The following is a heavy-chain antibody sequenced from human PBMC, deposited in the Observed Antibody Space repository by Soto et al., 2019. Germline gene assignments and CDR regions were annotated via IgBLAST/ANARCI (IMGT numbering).Heavy chain of an antibody. D-gene: IGHD3-22*01. CDR1: GGTFSSYA. Sequence: QVQLVQSGAAVKKPGSSVKVSCKASGGTFSSYAISWVRQAPGQGLEWMGGIIPIFGTANSAQKVQGRVTITADESTSTAYMELSSLRSEDTAVYYCARDRYYYYSRGYYHFDYWGQGTLVTVSS. V-gene: IGHV1-69*01. J-gene: IGHJ4*02. CDR3: ARDRYYYYSRGYYHFDY. CDR2: IIPIFGTA.